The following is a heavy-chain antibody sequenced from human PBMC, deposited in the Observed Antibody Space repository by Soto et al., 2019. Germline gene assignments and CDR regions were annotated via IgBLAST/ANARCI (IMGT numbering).Heavy chain of an antibody. V-gene: IGHV4-31*03. CDR2: IDRSGST. CDR1: GVSVSSGDYY. J-gene: IGHJ6*02. CDR3: ARDSGGNPENYYGLDV. Sequence: QVQLQESGPGLVKPSQTLSLSCNVYGVSVSSGDYYWSWIRQHAGGGLEWIGYIDRSGSTYYKPSLRGRVIMSVDTSTNQIYLRLLSVTAADTAMYYCARDSGGNPENYYGLDVWGHGTTVTVSS. D-gene: IGHD6-25*01.